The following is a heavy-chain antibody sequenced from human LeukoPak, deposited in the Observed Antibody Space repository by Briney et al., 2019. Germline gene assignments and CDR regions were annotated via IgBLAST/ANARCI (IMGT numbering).Heavy chain of an antibody. J-gene: IGHJ4*02. D-gene: IGHD6-13*01. CDR2: ISYDGSNK. CDR1: GFTFSSYT. CDR3: ASGYSSSWYIG. Sequence: GRSLRLSCAASGFTFSSYTMHWVRQAPGKGLEWVAVISYDGSNKYYAGSVKGRFTISRDNSKNTLYLQMNSLRAEDTAVYYCASGYSSSWYIGWGQGTLVTVSS. V-gene: IGHV3-30-3*01.